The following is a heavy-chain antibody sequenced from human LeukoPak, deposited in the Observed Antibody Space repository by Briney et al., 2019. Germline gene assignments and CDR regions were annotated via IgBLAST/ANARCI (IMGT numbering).Heavy chain of an antibody. D-gene: IGHD2-15*01. V-gene: IGHV4-30-4*01. CDR2: IYYSGST. Sequence: SETLSLTCTVSGGSISSGDYYWSWIRQPPGKGLEWIGYIYYSGSTYYNPSLKSRVTISVDTSKSQFSLKLSSVTAADTAVYYCARGVIEGADTYCSGGSCYSGWFDPWGQGTLVTVSS. CDR3: ARGVIEGADTYCSGGSCYSGWFDP. CDR1: GGSISSGDYY. J-gene: IGHJ5*02.